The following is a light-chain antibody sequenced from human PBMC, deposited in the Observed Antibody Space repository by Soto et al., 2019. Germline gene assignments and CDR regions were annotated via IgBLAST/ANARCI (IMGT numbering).Light chain of an antibody. V-gene: IGKV3-15*01. CDR1: QSVTTN. CDR2: AAS. J-gene: IGKJ1*01. Sequence: IVMTQSPATLSVSPGERATLSCRASQSVTTNLAWYQQKPGQAPRLLIYAASTRATGIPTRFSGGGSGTEFTLTISSLQSEDFAVYYCQQYNNWPPRWTFGQGTKVEIK. CDR3: QQYNNWPPRWT.